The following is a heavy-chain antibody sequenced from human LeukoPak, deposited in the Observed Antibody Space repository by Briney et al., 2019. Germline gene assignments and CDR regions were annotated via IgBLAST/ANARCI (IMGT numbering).Heavy chain of an antibody. D-gene: IGHD6-19*01. CDR2: ISYDGSNK. CDR1: GSTFSSYA. J-gene: IGHJ4*02. CDR3: ARDRYSSGWYYFDY. Sequence: PGGSLRLSCAASGSTFSSYAMRWVRQAPGKGLEWVAVISYDGSNKYYADSVKGRFTISRDNSKNTLYLQMNSLRAEDTAVYYCARDRYSSGWYYFDYWGQGTLVTVSS. V-gene: IGHV3-30-3*01.